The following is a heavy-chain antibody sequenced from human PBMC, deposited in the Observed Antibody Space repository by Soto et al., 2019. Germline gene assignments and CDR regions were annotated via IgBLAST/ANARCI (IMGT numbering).Heavy chain of an antibody. Sequence: QVQLVQSGAEVKKPGASVTVSCKASGYTFTSYGISWVRQAPGQGLEWMGWIRAYNGNTNYAQRLQGRVTMTTDTSTSTAYMELRSLRSDDTAVYYCARELTTVTTYWFDPWGQGTLVTVSS. CDR1: GYTFTSYG. D-gene: IGHD4-4*01. CDR3: ARELTTVTTYWFDP. CDR2: IRAYNGNT. J-gene: IGHJ5*02. V-gene: IGHV1-18*01.